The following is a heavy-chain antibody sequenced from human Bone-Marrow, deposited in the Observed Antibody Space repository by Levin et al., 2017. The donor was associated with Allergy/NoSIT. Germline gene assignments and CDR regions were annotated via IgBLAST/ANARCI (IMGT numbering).Heavy chain of an antibody. J-gene: IGHJ4*02. D-gene: IGHD3-16*02. V-gene: IGHV1-18*01. Sequence: ASVKVSCKASGYSFTTYGITWVRQAHGQGLEWVGWISTFNGETNYAQKFQGRVVMTTDTSTTTAYLDVKSLRSDDTAAYYCARVVTNYIWGTYRYLDIWGQGTLVTVSS. CDR1: GYSFTTYG. CDR2: ISTFNGET. CDR3: ARVVTNYIWGTYRYLDI.